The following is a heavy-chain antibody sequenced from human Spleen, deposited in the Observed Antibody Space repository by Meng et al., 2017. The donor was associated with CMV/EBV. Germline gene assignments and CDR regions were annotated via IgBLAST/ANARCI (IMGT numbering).Heavy chain of an antibody. CDR3: ARHLQLWPRGPYFDF. CDR2: IYYSENT. Sequence: SETLSLTCTVSGGSISSSSYYWGWIRQPPGKGLEWIGSIYYSENTFYNPSLKSRVTISLGTSNNQFSLRLNSVTAADTAVYYCARHLQLWPRGPYFDFWGQGTLVTVSS. CDR1: GGSISSSSYY. V-gene: IGHV4-39*01. J-gene: IGHJ4*02. D-gene: IGHD5-18*01.